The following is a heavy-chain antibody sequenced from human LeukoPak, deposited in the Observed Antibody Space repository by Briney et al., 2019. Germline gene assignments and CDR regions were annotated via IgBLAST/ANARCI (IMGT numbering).Heavy chain of an antibody. CDR1: GFTFDDYA. Sequence: GGSLRLCCAASGFTFDDYAMHWVRQAAGKGLEWVSGISWNSGSIGYADSVKGRFTISRDNAKNSLYLQMNSLRAEDTALYYCANSIAAAGGYYYGMDVWGQGTTVTVSS. CDR3: ANSIAAAGGYYYGMDV. D-gene: IGHD6-13*01. CDR2: ISWNSGSI. J-gene: IGHJ6*02. V-gene: IGHV3-9*01.